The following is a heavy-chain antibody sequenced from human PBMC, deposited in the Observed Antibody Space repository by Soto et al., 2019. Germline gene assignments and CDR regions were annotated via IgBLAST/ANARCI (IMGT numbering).Heavy chain of an antibody. J-gene: IGHJ4*02. CDR1: VFTVISNY. CDR2: IYSGGST. D-gene: IGHD1-26*01. CDR3: AREEGGTLDY. Sequence: PGWSLRLSCASSVFTVISNYMSWVRQAPGKGLEWVSVIYSGGSTYYADSVKGRFTISRDNSKNTLYLQMNSLRAEDTAVYYCAREEGGTLDYWGQGTLVTVSS. V-gene: IGHV3-53*01.